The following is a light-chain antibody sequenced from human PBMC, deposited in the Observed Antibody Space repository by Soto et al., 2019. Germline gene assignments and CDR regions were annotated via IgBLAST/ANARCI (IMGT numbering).Light chain of an antibody. CDR2: DAS. Sequence: DIQMTQSPSSLSASVGDRVTITCRASQDISNYLNWYQQRPGKAPKLLIYDASNLERGVPSRFSGTRSGTHFTFAITGLQPEDVATYYCQQSDSLPLTFGQGTRLEI. CDR1: QDISNY. J-gene: IGKJ5*01. V-gene: IGKV1-33*01. CDR3: QQSDSLPLT.